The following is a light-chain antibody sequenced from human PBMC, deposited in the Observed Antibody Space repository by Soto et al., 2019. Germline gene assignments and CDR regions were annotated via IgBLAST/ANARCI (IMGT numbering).Light chain of an antibody. CDR1: QSVSSN. J-gene: IGKJ1*01. CDR3: QQYNDWPT. Sequence: ERVMTQSPATLSVSPGDRATVSCRASQSVSSNLGWYQKNPGHAPWFLIYDASTRATGIPARFSGSGSGTEFTLTISSLQSEDFALYYCQQYNDWPTFGQGTKVDIK. CDR2: DAS. V-gene: IGKV3-15*01.